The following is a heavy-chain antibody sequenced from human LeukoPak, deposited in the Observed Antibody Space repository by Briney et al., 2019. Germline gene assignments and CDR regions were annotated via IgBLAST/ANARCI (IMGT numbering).Heavy chain of an antibody. J-gene: IGHJ4*02. CDR2: ISYDGSNK. Sequence: GGSLRLSCAASGFTFSSYAMHWVRQAPGKGLEWVAVISYDGSNKYYADSVKGRFTISRDNSKNTLYLQMNSLRAEDTAVYYCAKDNRDYYIDYWGQGTLVTVSS. V-gene: IGHV3-30-3*01. D-gene: IGHD3-10*01. CDR1: GFTFSSYA. CDR3: AKDNRDYYIDY.